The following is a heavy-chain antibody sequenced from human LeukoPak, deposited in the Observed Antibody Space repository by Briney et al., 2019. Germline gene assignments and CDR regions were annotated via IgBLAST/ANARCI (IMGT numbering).Heavy chain of an antibody. D-gene: IGHD1-26*01. Sequence: GGSLRLSCAATGYSFKDYGMHWVRQPPGKGLEWVSAINWNGGGTDYADSVKGRFTIFRDNAKNSLYLQLSSLRPEDMALYYCAKHLTSTNTYIFFGLDVWGQQTSVTVCS. CDR3: AKHLTSTNTYIFFGLDV. CDR1: GYSFKDYG. J-gene: IGHJ6*02. CDR2: INWNGGGT. V-gene: IGHV3-9*03.